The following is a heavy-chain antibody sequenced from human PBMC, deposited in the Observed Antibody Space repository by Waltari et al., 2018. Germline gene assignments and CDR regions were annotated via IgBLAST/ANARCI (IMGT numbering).Heavy chain of an antibody. CDR1: GGSISSTL. CDR2: IDYTGST. Sequence: QVQLQESGPGLLKPSATLSLTGTVPGGSISSTLWTWIRQSPGKGLEWIGNIDYTGSTKYNPSLRSRVTISVDTSKTQFSLRLSSVTAADTAVYYCARFVRGRYFDYWGQGSLATVSS. V-gene: IGHV4-59*01. D-gene: IGHD6-6*01. J-gene: IGHJ4*02. CDR3: ARFVRGRYFDY.